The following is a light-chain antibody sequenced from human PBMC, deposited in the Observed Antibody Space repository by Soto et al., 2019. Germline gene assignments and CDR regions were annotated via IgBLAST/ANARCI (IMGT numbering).Light chain of an antibody. CDR1: QSVSSSY. CDR3: QQRSNRPLT. J-gene: IGKJ4*01. V-gene: IGKV3D-20*02. CDR2: DAS. Sequence: DIELTQSPGTLSLSPGERATPSCRARQSVSSSYLAWYRQKPCQPPRLLIYDASIRATGIPARCSGSGSGTDFTLTISSLEPEDFAVYYCQQRSNRPLTFGGGTKVDI.